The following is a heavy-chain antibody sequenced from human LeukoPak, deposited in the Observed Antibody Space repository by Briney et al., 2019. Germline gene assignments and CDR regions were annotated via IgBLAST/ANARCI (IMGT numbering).Heavy chain of an antibody. CDR2: ISAYNGVT. CDR1: GYTFISYS. V-gene: IGHV1-18*01. D-gene: IGHD6-19*01. CDR3: ARGDKYSSVWYVDY. Sequence: ASVKVSCKASGYTFISYSMNWVRQAPGQGLEWMGWISAYNGVTNYAQNFQGRVTMTTDTPTSTVYMELRSLRSDDTAVYYCARGDKYSSVWYVDYWGQGTLVTVSS. J-gene: IGHJ4*02.